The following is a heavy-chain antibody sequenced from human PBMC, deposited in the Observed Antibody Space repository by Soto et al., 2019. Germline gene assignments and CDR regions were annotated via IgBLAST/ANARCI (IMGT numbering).Heavy chain of an antibody. CDR2: IYYSGST. Sequence: QVQLQESGPGLVKPSQTLSLTCTVSGGSISSGGYYWSWIRQHPGKGLEWIGYIYYSGSTYYNPSLKSRVTISVDTSKNQFSLKLSSVTAADTAVYYCARVSTIFGVVIHYFDYWGQGTLVTVSS. V-gene: IGHV4-31*03. D-gene: IGHD3-3*01. CDR3: ARVSTIFGVVIHYFDY. J-gene: IGHJ4*02. CDR1: GGSISSGGYY.